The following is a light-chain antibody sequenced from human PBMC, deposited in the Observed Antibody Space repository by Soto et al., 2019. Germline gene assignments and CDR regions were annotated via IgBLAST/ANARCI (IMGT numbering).Light chain of an antibody. CDR3: QQYGSSPWT. V-gene: IGKV3-20*01. Sequence: EVVLTQSPGTLSLSPGERATLSCRASQSVSSIYFAWYQQKPGQAPRLLIYGTSSRATGIPDRFSGSGSGTDFTLTISRLEAEDFAVYYCQQYGSSPWTFGQGTKVEIK. CDR2: GTS. J-gene: IGKJ1*01. CDR1: QSVSSIY.